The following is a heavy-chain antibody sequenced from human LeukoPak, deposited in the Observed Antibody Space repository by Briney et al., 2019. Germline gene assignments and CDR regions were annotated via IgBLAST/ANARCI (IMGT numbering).Heavy chain of an antibody. CDR3: RRGHYDGYA. J-gene: IGHJ4*02. CDR1: GFTFRFSDYS. D-gene: IGHD5-24*01. CDR2: ISSSSTTI. Sequence: GGSLRLSCAASGFTFRFSDYSMNWVRQAPGKGLEWISYISSSSTTIYYADSVKGRFTISRDNAKNSVFLQMNSLRAEDTAVYFCRRGHYDGYARDQGTLVTVSS. V-gene: IGHV3-48*04.